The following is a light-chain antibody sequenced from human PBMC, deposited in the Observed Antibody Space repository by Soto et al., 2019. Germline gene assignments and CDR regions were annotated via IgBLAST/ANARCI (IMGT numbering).Light chain of an antibody. CDR1: QSISSW. CDR3: QQYNSYLYN. J-gene: IGKJ2*01. Sequence: DIQMTQSPSTLSASVGDRVTITCRASQSISSWLAWYQQKPGKAPKLLIYKASSLESGVPSRFSGSGSGTEVNLTISSLQPDEFATYYCQQYNSYLYNFGQGTKLEIK. V-gene: IGKV1-5*03. CDR2: KAS.